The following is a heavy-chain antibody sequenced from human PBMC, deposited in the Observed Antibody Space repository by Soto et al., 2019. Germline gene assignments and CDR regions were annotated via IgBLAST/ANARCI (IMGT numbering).Heavy chain of an antibody. D-gene: IGHD3-22*01. J-gene: IGHJ4*02. Sequence: SLKVSCKASGYTFTSYAMHWVRQAPGQRLEWMGWINAGNGNTKYSQKFQGRVTITRDTSASTAYMELSSLRSEDTAVYYCARGPYGYYYDSSGYYQREFDYWGQGTMVTVYS. V-gene: IGHV1-3*01. CDR2: INAGNGNT. CDR1: GYTFTSYA. CDR3: ARGPYGYYYDSSGYYQREFDY.